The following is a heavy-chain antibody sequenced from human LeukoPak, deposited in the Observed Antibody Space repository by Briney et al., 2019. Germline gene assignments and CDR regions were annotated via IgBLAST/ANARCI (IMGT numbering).Heavy chain of an antibody. J-gene: IGHJ4*02. Sequence: GGSLRLSCAASGFTFSSYSMNWVRQAPGKGLEWVSSISSSSSYIYYADSVKGRFTISRDNAKNSLYLQMNSLRAEDTAVYYCARAPPRGYYDSSGYYVWGQGTLVTVSS. CDR1: GFTFSSYS. D-gene: IGHD3-22*01. CDR2: ISSSSSYI. CDR3: ARAPPRGYYDSSGYYV. V-gene: IGHV3-21*01.